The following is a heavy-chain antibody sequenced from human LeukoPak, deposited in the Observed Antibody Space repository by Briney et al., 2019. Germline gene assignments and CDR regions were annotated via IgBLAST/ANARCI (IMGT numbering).Heavy chain of an antibody. CDR3: AKETQSLGIDY. Sequence: ASVKVSCKTSGYTFTSYFMHWVRQAPGQGLEWMGFINPGGGSTCYPQKFQGRVTMTRDTSTSTVYMELSGLRSEDTAVYYCAKETQSLGIDYWGQGTLVTVSS. J-gene: IGHJ4*02. CDR2: INPGGGST. V-gene: IGHV1-46*01. CDR1: GYTFTSYF. D-gene: IGHD3-16*01.